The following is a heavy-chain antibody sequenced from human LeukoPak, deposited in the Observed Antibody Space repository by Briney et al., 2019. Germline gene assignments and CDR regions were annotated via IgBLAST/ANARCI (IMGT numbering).Heavy chain of an antibody. V-gene: IGHV1-69*13. CDR3: AKPYSDSSVITGDAFDI. J-gene: IGHJ3*02. CDR1: GGTFSSYA. Sequence: SVKVSCKASGGTFSSYAISWVRQAPGQGLEWMGGIIPIFGTANYAQKFQGRVTITADESTSTAYMELSSLRSEDTAVYYCAKPYSDSSVITGDAFDIWGQGTMVTVSS. CDR2: IIPIFGTA. D-gene: IGHD6-19*01.